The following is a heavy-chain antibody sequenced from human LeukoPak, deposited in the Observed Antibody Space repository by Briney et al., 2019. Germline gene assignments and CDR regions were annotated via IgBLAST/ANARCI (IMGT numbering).Heavy chain of an antibody. CDR1: GYNFNSYD. CDR2: LNPHSGNT. V-gene: IGHV1-8*03. CDR3: ARVGAGSSWYSD. Sequence: GASVKVSCTASGYNFNSYDMNWVRQATGQGLEWMGWLNPHSGNTGYAQQFQGRVTITADKSTSTAYMELSSLRSEDTAVYYCARVGAGSSWYSDWGQGTLVTVSS. J-gene: IGHJ4*02. D-gene: IGHD6-13*01.